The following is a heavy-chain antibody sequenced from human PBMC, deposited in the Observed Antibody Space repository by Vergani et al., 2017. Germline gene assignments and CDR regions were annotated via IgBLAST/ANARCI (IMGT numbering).Heavy chain of an antibody. CDR1: GGTFSSYT. CDR2: IIPILGIA. CDR3: ARGEDSSSALYAFDI. D-gene: IGHD6-6*01. J-gene: IGHJ3*02. Sequence: QVQLVQSGAEVKKPGSSVKVSCKASGGTFSSYTISWVRQAPGQGLEWMGRIIPILGIANYAKKFQGRVTITADKSTSTAYMELSSLRSEDTAVYYCARGEDSSSALYAFDIWGQGTMVTVSS. V-gene: IGHV1-69*02.